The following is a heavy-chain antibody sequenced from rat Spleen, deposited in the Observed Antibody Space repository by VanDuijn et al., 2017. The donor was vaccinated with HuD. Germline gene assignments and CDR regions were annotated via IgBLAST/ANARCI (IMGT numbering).Heavy chain of an antibody. CDR1: GFTFKNYW. CDR2: VTHIGGTT. CDR3: ARRSWDLAFDY. V-gene: IGHV5-31*01. Sequence: EVQLVESGGGLVQPGRSLKLSCVASGFTFKNYWMTWIRQAPGKGLEWVATVTHIGGTTYYADSVKGRFTISRDNANSTLYLQMDSLRSEDTATYYFARRSWDLAFDYWGQGVMVTVSS. J-gene: IGHJ2*01. D-gene: IGHD1-2*01.